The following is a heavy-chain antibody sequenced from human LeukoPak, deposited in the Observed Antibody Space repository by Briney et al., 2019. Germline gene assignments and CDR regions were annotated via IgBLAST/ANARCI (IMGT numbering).Heavy chain of an antibody. CDR3: ASGGVLRFLEY. D-gene: IGHD3-3*01. Sequence: GGSLRLSCAASGFTVSSNYMNWVRQAPGKGLEWVSVIYSGGSTYDADSVKGRFTISRDNSKNTLYLQINSLRVEDTAVYYCASGGVLRFLEYWGQGTLVTVSS. CDR1: GFTVSSNY. CDR2: IYSGGST. J-gene: IGHJ4*02. V-gene: IGHV3-53*01.